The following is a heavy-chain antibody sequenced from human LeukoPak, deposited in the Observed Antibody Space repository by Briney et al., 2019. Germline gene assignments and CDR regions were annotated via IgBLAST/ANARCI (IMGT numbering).Heavy chain of an antibody. J-gene: IGHJ5*02. CDR1: GGSISSYY. Sequence: SETLSLTCTVSGGSISSYYWSWIRQPAGKGLEWIGRIYTSGSTNYHPSLKSRVTMSVDTSKNQFSLKLSSVTAADTAVYYCSKGGPHTVTTYRWFDPWGQGTLVTVSS. V-gene: IGHV4-4*07. CDR3: SKGGPHTVTTYRWFDP. CDR2: IYTSGST. D-gene: IGHD4-17*01.